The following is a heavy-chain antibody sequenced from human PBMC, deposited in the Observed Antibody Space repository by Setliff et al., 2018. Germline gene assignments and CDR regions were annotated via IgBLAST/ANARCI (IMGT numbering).Heavy chain of an antibody. D-gene: IGHD2-21*02. CDR2: ISGSGGTT. Sequence: GGSLRLSCAASGFTVSSNYMSWVRQAPGKGLERVSAISGSGGTTYYADSVKGRFTIYRDNSKNTLYLQMNSLRLEDTAIYYCARDAGGDYDNWGQGTLVTVSS. CDR1: GFTVSSNY. J-gene: IGHJ4*02. CDR3: ARDAGGDYDN. V-gene: IGHV3-23*01.